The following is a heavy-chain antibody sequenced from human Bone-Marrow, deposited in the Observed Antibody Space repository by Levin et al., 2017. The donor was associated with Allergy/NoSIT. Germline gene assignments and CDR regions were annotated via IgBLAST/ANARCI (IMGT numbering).Heavy chain of an antibody. CDR3: ARDRADYGGMLDY. Sequence: ASVKVSCKFSGGIFSSYAISWVRQAPGQGLEWMGGIIPMFGTATYAQKFQGRVTITEDKSTNTAYMELDSLRFDDTGVYYCARDRADYGGMLDYWGQGTLVTVSS. D-gene: IGHD4-23*01. CDR2: IIPMFGTA. J-gene: IGHJ4*02. CDR1: GGIFSSYA. V-gene: IGHV1-69*06.